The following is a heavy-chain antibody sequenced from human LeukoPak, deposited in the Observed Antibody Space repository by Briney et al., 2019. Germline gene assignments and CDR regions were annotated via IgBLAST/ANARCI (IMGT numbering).Heavy chain of an antibody. D-gene: IGHD7-27*01. CDR2: ISSTGVYI. Sequence: GGSLRLSCSASGFTFSRYAMNWVRQAPGKGLEWVSSISSTGVYIDYADSVKGRFTISRDNAKNSLFLQMNSLRAEDTAVYFCARGFRGDNFDYWGQGTLVTVSS. CDR1: GFTFSRYA. V-gene: IGHV3-21*04. CDR3: ARGFRGDNFDY. J-gene: IGHJ4*02.